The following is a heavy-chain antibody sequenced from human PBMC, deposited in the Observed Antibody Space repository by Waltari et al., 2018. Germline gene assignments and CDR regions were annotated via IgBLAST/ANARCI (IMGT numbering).Heavy chain of an antibody. CDR2: ISYSGTT. J-gene: IGHJ4*02. CDR1: GDSISGSNYY. Sequence: QLQLQESGPGLVKPSETLSLTCTVSGDSISGSNYYWGWIRQPPGQGLEWIGSISYSGTTYFNPSLKSRVTMSVDTAKNHFSLNLSSVTAADTAVFYCVRPGSSVGWYYFDYWGQGTLVTVSS. D-gene: IGHD6-19*01. CDR3: VRPGSSVGWYYFDY. V-gene: IGHV4-39*01.